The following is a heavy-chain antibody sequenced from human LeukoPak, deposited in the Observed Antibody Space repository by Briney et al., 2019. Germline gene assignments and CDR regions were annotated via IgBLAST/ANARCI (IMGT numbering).Heavy chain of an antibody. CDR1: GYTFTGYY. D-gene: IGHD6-13*01. Sequence: ASVKVSCKASGYTFTGYYMHWVRQAPGQGLEWMGWINPNSGGTNYAQKFQGRVTMTRDTSISTAYMELSRLRSDDTAVYYCARVIIAAAGTGWFDPWGQGTLVTVSS. CDR3: ARVIIAAAGTGWFDP. J-gene: IGHJ5*02. V-gene: IGHV1-2*02. CDR2: INPNSGGT.